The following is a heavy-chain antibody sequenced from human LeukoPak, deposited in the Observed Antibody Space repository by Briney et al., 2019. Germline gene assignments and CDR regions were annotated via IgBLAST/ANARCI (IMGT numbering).Heavy chain of an antibody. V-gene: IGHV3-30-3*01. Sequence: GGSLRLSCAASGFTFSSYAMPWVRQAPGKGLEWVAVISYDGSNKYYADSVKGRFTISRDNSKNTLYLQMNSLRAEDTAVYYCAKASGSHYYYGMDVWGQGTTVTVSS. CDR2: ISYDGSNK. CDR1: GFTFSSYA. CDR3: AKASGSHYYYGMDV. J-gene: IGHJ6*02. D-gene: IGHD3-10*01.